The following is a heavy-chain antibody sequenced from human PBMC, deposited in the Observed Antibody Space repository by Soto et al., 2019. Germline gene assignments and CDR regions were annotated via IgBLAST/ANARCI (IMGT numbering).Heavy chain of an antibody. CDR3: TRDLASSWYLAFDY. D-gene: IGHD6-13*01. CDR1: GFTFGDYA. Sequence: PGGSLRLSCTASGFTFGDYAMSWFRQAPGKGLEWVGFIRSKAYGGKTEYAASVKGRFTTSRDDSKSIAYLQMNSLKTEDTAVYYCTRDLASSWYLAFDYWGQGTLVTVSS. J-gene: IGHJ4*02. V-gene: IGHV3-49*03. CDR2: IRSKAYGGKT.